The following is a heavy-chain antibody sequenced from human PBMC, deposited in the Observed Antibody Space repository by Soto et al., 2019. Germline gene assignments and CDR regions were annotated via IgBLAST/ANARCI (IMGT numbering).Heavy chain of an antibody. CDR2: TRNKANSYTT. D-gene: IGHD3-10*01. Sequence: VQLVESGGGLVQPGGSLRLSCAASGFTISDHYMDWVRQAPGKGLEWVGRTRNKANSYTTEYAASVKDRFTISRDDSKNSLYLQMNSLKTEGTAVYYCARAFGDWGQGTLVTVSS. J-gene: IGHJ4*02. CDR3: ARAFGD. CDR1: GFTISDHY. V-gene: IGHV3-72*01.